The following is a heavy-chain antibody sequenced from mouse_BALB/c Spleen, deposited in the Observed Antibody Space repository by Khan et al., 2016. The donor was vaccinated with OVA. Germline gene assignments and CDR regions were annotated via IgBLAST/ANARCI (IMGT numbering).Heavy chain of an antibody. CDR2: ISYSGNT. Sequence: VQLKESGPGLVKPSQSLSLTCTVTGFSITSDYAWNWIRQFPGNKLEWMGYISYSGNTKYNPSLKSRISITRDTSKNQFFLQLNSVTIEDTATSYCARVYGGDFDYWGQGTTLTVSS. D-gene: IGHD1-1*01. J-gene: IGHJ2*01. CDR1: GFSITSDYA. CDR3: ARVYGGDFDY. V-gene: IGHV3-2*02.